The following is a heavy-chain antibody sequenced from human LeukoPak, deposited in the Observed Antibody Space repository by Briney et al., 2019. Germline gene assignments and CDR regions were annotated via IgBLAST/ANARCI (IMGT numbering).Heavy chain of an antibody. D-gene: IGHD2-15*01. V-gene: IGHV4-31*03. CDR1: GGSISSGGYY. Sequence: PSQTLSLTCTVSGGSISSGGYYWSWIRQHPGKGLEWIGYIYYSGSTYYNPSLKSRVTISVDTSKNQFSLKLSSVTAADTAVYXXXXXGXYIGGFGWFDPWGQGTLVFVSS. CDR2: IYYSGST. J-gene: IGHJ5*02. CDR3: XXXGXYIGGFGWFDP.